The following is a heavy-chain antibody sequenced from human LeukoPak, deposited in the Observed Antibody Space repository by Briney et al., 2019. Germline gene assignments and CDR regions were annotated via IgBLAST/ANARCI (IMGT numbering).Heavy chain of an antibody. CDR3: AREVIMITFGGAPGWFDP. D-gene: IGHD3-16*01. V-gene: IGHV1-69*06. CDR2: IIPIFGTA. J-gene: IGHJ5*02. CDR1: GGTFSSYA. Sequence: SVKVSCKASGGTFSSYAISWVRQAPGQGLEWMGGIIPIFGTANYAQNFQGRVTITADKSTSTAYMELSNLRSEDTAVYYCAREVIMITFGGAPGWFDPWGQGTLVTVSS.